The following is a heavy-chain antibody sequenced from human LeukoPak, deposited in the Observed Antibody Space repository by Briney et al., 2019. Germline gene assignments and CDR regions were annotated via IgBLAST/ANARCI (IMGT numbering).Heavy chain of an antibody. CDR3: ARSRGRSSAPHDY. CDR1: GFTFSSYG. Sequence: GGSLRLSCAASGFTFSSYGMHWVRQAPGKGLEWVAVISYDGSNKYYADSVKGRFTISRDNSKNTLYLQMNSLRAEDTAVYYCARSRGRSSAPHDYWGQGTLVTVSS. D-gene: IGHD3-16*01. J-gene: IGHJ4*02. CDR2: ISYDGSNK. V-gene: IGHV3-30*03.